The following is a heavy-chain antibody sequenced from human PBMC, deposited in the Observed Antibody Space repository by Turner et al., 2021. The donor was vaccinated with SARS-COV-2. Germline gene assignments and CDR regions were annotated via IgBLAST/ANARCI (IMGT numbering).Heavy chain of an antibody. J-gene: IGHJ6*02. V-gene: IGHV4-39*01. CDR2: IYYSAST. D-gene: IGHD2-15*01. CDR1: GGSTSSSNYY. Sequence: QLQLQESSPGLVKPSETLSLTCTVSGGSTSSSNYYWGWIRQPPGKGLDWIGSIYYSASTYYNPSLKSRVTISVDTSKNQFSLKLSSVTAADTAVYYCARLLNPGSYYYYYYGMDVWVQGTTVTVSS. CDR3: ARLLNPGSYYYYYYGMDV.